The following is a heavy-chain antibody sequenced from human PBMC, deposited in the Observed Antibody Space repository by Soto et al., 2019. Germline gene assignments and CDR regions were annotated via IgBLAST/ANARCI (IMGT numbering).Heavy chain of an antibody. J-gene: IGHJ6*03. CDR1: GFTLRSYS. D-gene: IGHD3-10*01. CDR2: ISSSSSYI. V-gene: IGHV3-21*01. CDR3: ARGRYGSGSYYNPLWRYYYYMEV. Sequence: GGSLKLSCATSGFTLRSYSMEWVRPAPGKGLEWVSSISSSSSYIYYADSVKGRFTISRDNAKNSLYLQMNSLRAEDTAVYYCARGRYGSGSYYNPLWRYYYYMEVWGKGTTVTVSS.